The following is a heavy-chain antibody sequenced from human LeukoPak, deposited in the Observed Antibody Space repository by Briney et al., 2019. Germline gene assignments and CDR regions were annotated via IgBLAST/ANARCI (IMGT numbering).Heavy chain of an antibody. J-gene: IGHJ3*02. D-gene: IGHD3-22*01. Sequence: SETLSLTCTVSGGSISSSSYYWGWIRQPPGKGLEWIGYIYYSGSTNYNPSLKSRVTISVDTSKNQLSLKLSSVTAADTAVYYCARVGDSSQLPPDIWGQGTMVTVSS. CDR2: IYYSGST. V-gene: IGHV4-61*05. CDR3: ARVGDSSQLPPDI. CDR1: GGSISSSSYY.